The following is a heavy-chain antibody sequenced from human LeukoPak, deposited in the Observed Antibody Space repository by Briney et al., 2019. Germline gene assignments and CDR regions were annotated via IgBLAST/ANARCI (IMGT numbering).Heavy chain of an antibody. D-gene: IGHD2-21*02. J-gene: IGHJ5*02. CDR1: GFTFRNYA. CDR2: IGGSGGNT. V-gene: IGHV3-23*01. CDR3: AKDGPGCLKDCSSDQ. Sequence: PGVSLRLSCAASGFTFRNYAMSWLRQAPGKALEWVSVIGGSGGNTYYAVCVKGRFTISRDNSKNTLYLQMNSLRGEDTAVYYCAKDGPGCLKDCSSDQWGQGTLATVSS.